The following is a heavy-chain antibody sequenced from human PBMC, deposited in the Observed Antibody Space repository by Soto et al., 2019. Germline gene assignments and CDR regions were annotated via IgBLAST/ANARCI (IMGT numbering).Heavy chain of an antibody. J-gene: IGHJ4*02. CDR1: GDSINTYY. Sequence: SETLSLTCTVSGDSINTYYWSWIRQPPGKGLEWIGHIYRSGTTRYNPSVENRVTISVDTSKNQLSLELSSVTAADTAVYYCARVQMATIYFDYWGQGILVTVSS. D-gene: IGHD5-12*01. CDR3: ARVQMATIYFDY. V-gene: IGHV4-59*01. CDR2: IYRSGTT.